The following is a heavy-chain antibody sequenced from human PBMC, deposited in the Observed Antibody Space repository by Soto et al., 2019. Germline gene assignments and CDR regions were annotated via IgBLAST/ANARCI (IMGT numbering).Heavy chain of an antibody. CDR2: IYYSGST. CDR1: GGSISSYY. D-gene: IGHD3-22*01. V-gene: IGHV4-59*01. J-gene: IGHJ4*02. Sequence: SETLTLTCTVSGGSISSYYWSWIRQPPGKGLEWIGYIYYSGSTNYHPSLKSRVTISVDTSKNQFSLKLSSVTAADTAVYYCARERHDSSGYSVPFDYWGQGTLVTVSS. CDR3: ARERHDSSGYSVPFDY.